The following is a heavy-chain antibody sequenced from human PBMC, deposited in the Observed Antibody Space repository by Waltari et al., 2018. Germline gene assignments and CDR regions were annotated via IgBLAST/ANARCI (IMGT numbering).Heavy chain of an antibody. CDR3: ATHTPFNDFGASGYFYFFDY. Sequence: EVQLVESGGGLIQPGGSLRLPCAVSGVSVSEDYMTWVPQAPGKGLEWVSLLYRDGSTSYAESVKGRFTISRDTSKNVLYLQVDRLTAGDTAVYYCATHTPFNDFGASGYFYFFDYWGRGTLVTVSS. J-gene: IGHJ4*02. D-gene: IGHD3-22*01. CDR1: GVSVSEDY. CDR2: LYRDGST. V-gene: IGHV3-53*01.